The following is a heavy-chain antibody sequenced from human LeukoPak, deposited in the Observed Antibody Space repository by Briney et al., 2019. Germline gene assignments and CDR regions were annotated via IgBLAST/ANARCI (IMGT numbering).Heavy chain of an antibody. CDR1: GLTVSSNY. Sequence: PGGSLRLSCAASGLTVSSNYMSWVRQAPGKGLEWVALIYSGGSTNYADSVKGRFIISRDSSKNTLYLQMNSLRAEDTAVYYCARGGSNFDYWGQGTLVTVSS. CDR2: IYSGGST. V-gene: IGHV3-66*01. D-gene: IGHD2-2*01. J-gene: IGHJ4*02. CDR3: ARGGSNFDY.